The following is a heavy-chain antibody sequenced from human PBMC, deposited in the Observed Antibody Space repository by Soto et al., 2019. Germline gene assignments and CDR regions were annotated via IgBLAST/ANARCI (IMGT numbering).Heavy chain of an antibody. D-gene: IGHD5-18*01. Sequence: GGSLRLSCAASGFTFSSYAMSWVRQAPGKGLEWVSAISGSGGNTYYADSVKGRFTISRDNSKNTLYLQMNSLRAEDTAVYYCAKDLLPREGRGYSYGGRGYFDYWGQGTLVTVSS. V-gene: IGHV3-23*01. J-gene: IGHJ4*02. CDR1: GFTFSSYA. CDR3: AKDLLPREGRGYSYGGRGYFDY. CDR2: ISGSGGNT.